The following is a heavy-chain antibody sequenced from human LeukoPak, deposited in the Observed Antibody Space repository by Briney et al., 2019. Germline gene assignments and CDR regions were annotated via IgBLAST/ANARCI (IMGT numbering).Heavy chain of an antibody. CDR2: INHSGST. Sequence: SETVSLTCAVYGGSFSAYYWSWFRQPPGKGLDWIGEINHSGSTNYNPSLKSRVTISVDTSKNQFSLKLTSVTAADTAVYYCARAIYKSTGTYGYWGQGTLVTVSS. D-gene: IGHD1-7*01. J-gene: IGHJ4*02. CDR3: ARAIYKSTGTYGY. V-gene: IGHV4-34*01. CDR1: GGSFSAYY.